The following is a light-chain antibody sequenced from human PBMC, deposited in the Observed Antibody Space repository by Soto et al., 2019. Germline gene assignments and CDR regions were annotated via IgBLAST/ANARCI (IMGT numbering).Light chain of an antibody. CDR2: AAS. V-gene: IGKV1-39*01. CDR1: QTIRSW. J-gene: IGKJ5*01. Sequence: DITIPQTPSTLSGSVGERVTSTCRASQTIRSWLAWYQQKPGKAPKLLIYAASSLQSGVPSRFSGSGSGTDFTLTISSLQPEDFATYYCQQSYSTPITFCQGTRLEIK. CDR3: QQSYSTPIT.